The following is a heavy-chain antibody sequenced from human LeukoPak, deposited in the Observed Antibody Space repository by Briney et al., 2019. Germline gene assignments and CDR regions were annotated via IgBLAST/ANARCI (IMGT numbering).Heavy chain of an antibody. Sequence: GESLKISCKGSGYSFTSYWIGWVRQMPGKGLEWMGIIYPGDSDTRYSPSFQGQVTISANKSISTAYLQWSSLKASDTAMYYCATWGLLVSDAFDIWGQGTMVTVSS. CDR1: GYSFTSYW. CDR2: IYPGDSDT. J-gene: IGHJ3*02. CDR3: ATWGLLVSDAFDI. V-gene: IGHV5-51*01. D-gene: IGHD3-16*01.